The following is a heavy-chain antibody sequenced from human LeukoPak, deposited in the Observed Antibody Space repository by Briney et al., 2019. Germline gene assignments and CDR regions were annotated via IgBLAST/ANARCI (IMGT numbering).Heavy chain of an antibody. CDR3: ARDLTGKDDFWSGYYNGGFDY. Sequence: PSETLSLTCTVSGGSISSGSYYWSWIRQPAGKGLEWIGRIYTSGSTNYNPSPKSRVTISVDTSKNQFSLKLSSVTAADTAVYYCARDLTGKDDFWSGYYNGGFDYWGQGTLVTVSS. CDR2: IYTSGST. D-gene: IGHD3-3*01. CDR1: GGSISSGSYY. J-gene: IGHJ4*02. V-gene: IGHV4-61*02.